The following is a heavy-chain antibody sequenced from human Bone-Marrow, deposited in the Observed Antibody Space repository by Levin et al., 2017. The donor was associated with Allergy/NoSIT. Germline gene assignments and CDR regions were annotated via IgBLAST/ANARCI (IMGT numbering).Heavy chain of an antibody. CDR3: ARGWRNYYYYYMDV. Sequence: ASETLSLTCAVSGGSISSSNWWSWVRQPPGKGLEWIGEIYHSGSTNYNPSLKSRVTISVDKSKNQFSLKLSSVTAADTAVYYCARGWRNYYYYYMDVWGKGTTVTVSS. J-gene: IGHJ6*03. D-gene: IGHD2-15*01. CDR1: GGSISSSNW. V-gene: IGHV4-4*02. CDR2: IYHSGST.